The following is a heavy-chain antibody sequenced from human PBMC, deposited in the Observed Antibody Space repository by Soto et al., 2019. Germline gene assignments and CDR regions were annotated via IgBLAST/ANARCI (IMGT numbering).Heavy chain of an antibody. Sequence: GGSLRLSCAASGFTFSSYSMNWVRQAPGKGLEWVSYISSSSTIYYADSVKGRFTISRDNAKNSLYLQMNSLRAEDTAVYYCARNYDFWSGYCTKCPDYWGQGTLVTVSS. CDR2: ISSSSTI. D-gene: IGHD3-3*01. CDR3: ARNYDFWSGYCTKCPDY. V-gene: IGHV3-48*01. CDR1: GFTFSSYS. J-gene: IGHJ4*02.